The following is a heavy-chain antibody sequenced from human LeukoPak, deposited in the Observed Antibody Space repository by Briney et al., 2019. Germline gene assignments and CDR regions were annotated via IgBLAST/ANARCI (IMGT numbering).Heavy chain of an antibody. V-gene: IGHV6-1*01. CDR1: GDSVSSNSAA. J-gene: IGHJ3*02. CDR3: ARDAFPAYGDYASGAFDI. D-gene: IGHD4-17*01. Sequence: SQTLSLTCAISGDSVSSNSAAWNWIRQSPSRGPERLGRTYYRSKWYNDYAVSVKSRITINPDTSKNQFSLQLNSVTPEDTAVYYCARDAFPAYGDYASGAFDIWGQGTMVTVSS. CDR2: TYYRSKWYN.